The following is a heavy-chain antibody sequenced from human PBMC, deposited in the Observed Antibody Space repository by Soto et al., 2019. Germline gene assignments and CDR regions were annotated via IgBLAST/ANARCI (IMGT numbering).Heavy chain of an antibody. V-gene: IGHV3-74*01. CDR3: ARDRSYAMEV. CDR1: GFSIRDYL. J-gene: IGHJ6*02. CDR2: INGDASST. Sequence: LRLSCEASGFSIRDYLMHWVRQAPGEGLVWVSCINGDASSTTYADSVKGRFTISRDDAKNTVYLQMTSLRAEDTAVYFCARDRSYAMEVWGQGTRVTVSS.